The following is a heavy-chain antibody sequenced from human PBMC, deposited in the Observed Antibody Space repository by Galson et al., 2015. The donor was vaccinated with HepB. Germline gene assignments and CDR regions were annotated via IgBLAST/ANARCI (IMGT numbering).Heavy chain of an antibody. Sequence: SLRLSCAASGFTFSDYYMSWIRQAPGKGLEWVSYISRSSSYTNYADSVKGRFTISRDNAKNSLYLQINRLRAEDTAVYYCARARDYDFWSGYYSNYYGMDVWGQGTTVTVSS. CDR2: ISRSSSYT. CDR1: GFTFSDYY. CDR3: ARARDYDFWSGYYSNYYGMDV. J-gene: IGHJ6*02. V-gene: IGHV3-11*05. D-gene: IGHD3-3*01.